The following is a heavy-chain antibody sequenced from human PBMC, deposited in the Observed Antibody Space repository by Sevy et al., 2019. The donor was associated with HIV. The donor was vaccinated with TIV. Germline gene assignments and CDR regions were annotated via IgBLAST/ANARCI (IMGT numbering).Heavy chain of an antibody. Sequence: ASVKVSCKASGYTFTGYYMHWVRQASGQGLEWMGRINPNSGGTNYAQKFQGRVTMTRDTSISTAYMELSRLRSDDTAVYYCARREIKLGYCSSTSCYVDYGMDVWGQGTTVTVSS. J-gene: IGHJ6*02. CDR1: GYTFTGYY. CDR2: INPNSGGT. D-gene: IGHD2-2*01. V-gene: IGHV1-2*06. CDR3: ARREIKLGYCSSTSCYVDYGMDV.